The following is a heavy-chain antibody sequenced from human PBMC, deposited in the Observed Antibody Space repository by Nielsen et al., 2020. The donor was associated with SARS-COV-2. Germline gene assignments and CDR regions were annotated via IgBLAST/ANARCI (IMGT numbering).Heavy chain of an antibody. CDR1: GYTFTGYY. CDR2: INPNSGGT. J-gene: IGHJ6*03. CDR3: ARDQPHRIAVSYYYYYYMDV. D-gene: IGHD6-19*01. V-gene: IGHV1-2*06. Sequence: SVKVSCKASGYTFTGYYMHWVRQAPGQGLEWMGRINPNSGGTNYAQKFQGRVTMTRDTSISTAYMELSRLRSDDTAVYYCARDQPHRIAVSYYYYYYMDVWGKGTTVTVSS.